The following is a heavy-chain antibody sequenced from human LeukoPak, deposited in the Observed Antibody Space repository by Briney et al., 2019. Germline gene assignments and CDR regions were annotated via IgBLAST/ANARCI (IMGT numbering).Heavy chain of an antibody. V-gene: IGHV5-51*01. CDR1: GYRFTTQW. CDR3: ATLGDGYNWFDY. D-gene: IGHD5-24*01. J-gene: IGHJ4*02. Sequence: GEPLKISCKGSGYRFTTQWIGWVRQMSGKGLEWMGSIYPGDSDTRYSPSFQGQVIISVDKSISTAYLQWSSLKASDTAMYFCATLGDGYNWFDYWGQGTLVTVSS. CDR2: IYPGDSDT.